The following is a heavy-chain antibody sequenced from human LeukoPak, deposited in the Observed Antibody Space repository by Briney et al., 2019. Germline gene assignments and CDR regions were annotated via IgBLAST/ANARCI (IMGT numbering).Heavy chain of an antibody. CDR2: LNDDGSTT. J-gene: IGHJ4*02. Sequence: PGGSLRLSCAASGLTFSRSWMHWVRQSPGKGLVWVSRLNDDGSTTTYADSVKGRFTISRDNAKNTLYLQMNSLRAEDTAVYYCARALGSPLDFWGQGTLVTVSS. CDR3: ARALGSPLDF. D-gene: IGHD1-26*01. CDR1: GLTFSRSW. V-gene: IGHV3-74*01.